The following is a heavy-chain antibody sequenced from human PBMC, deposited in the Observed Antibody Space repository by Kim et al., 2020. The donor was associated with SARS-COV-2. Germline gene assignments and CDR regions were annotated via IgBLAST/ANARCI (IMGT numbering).Heavy chain of an antibody. J-gene: IGHJ3*02. V-gene: IGHV1-8*01. D-gene: IGHD3-9*01. Sequence: FQGRVTMTRNTSISTAYMELSSLRSEDTAVYYCARAGRYFDWSISSNAFDIWGQGTMVTVSS. CDR3: ARAGRYFDWSISSNAFDI.